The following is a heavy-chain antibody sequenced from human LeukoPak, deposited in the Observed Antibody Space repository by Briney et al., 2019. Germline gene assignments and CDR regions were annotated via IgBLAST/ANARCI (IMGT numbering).Heavy chain of an antibody. V-gene: IGHV3-74*01. CDR3: ARDYRTYYYDSSGPGY. CDR1: GFTFSSYW. CDR2: INSDGSST. J-gene: IGHJ4*02. Sequence: GGSLRLSCAASGFTFSSYWMHWVRQAPGKGLVWVSRINSDGSSTSYADSVKGRFTISRDNAKNTLYLQMNSLRAEDTAVYYCARDYRTYYYDSSGPGYWGQGTLVTVSS. D-gene: IGHD3-22*01.